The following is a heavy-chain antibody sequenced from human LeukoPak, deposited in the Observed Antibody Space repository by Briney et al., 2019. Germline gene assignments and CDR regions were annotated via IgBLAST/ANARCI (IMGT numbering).Heavy chain of an antibody. D-gene: IGHD6-13*01. Sequence: SVKVSCKASGGTFSSYAISWVRQAPGQGLEWMGGIIPIFGTANYAQKFQGRVTITADKSTSTAYMELSSLRSEDTAVYYCARGHLQAPVYSTRWYRASNWFDPWGQGTLVTVSS. V-gene: IGHV1-69*06. CDR2: IIPIFGTA. CDR3: ARGHLQAPVYSTRWYRASNWFDP. CDR1: GGTFSSYA. J-gene: IGHJ5*02.